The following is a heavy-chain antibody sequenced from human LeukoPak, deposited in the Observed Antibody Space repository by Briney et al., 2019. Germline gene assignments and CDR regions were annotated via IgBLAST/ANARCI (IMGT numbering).Heavy chain of an antibody. V-gene: IGHV3-74*01. CDR3: IRGTVGAPGNDY. D-gene: IGHD1-26*01. CDR2: IDTDGSFT. CDR1: GFTFSSYW. J-gene: IGHJ4*02. Sequence: GSLRLSCAASGFTFSSYWMHWVRQAPGKGLVWVSRIDTDGSFTSYADSVRGRFTVSRDNAKNTLYLQMSSLRAEDTAVYYCIRGTVGAPGNDYWGQGTLVTVSS.